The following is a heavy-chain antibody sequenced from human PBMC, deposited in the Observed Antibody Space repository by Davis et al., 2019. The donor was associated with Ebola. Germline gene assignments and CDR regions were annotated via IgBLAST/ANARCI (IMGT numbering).Heavy chain of an antibody. J-gene: IGHJ4*02. Sequence: GESLKISCAASGFTFSSYGMHWVRQAPGKGLEWVAVIWYDGSNKYSADSVKGRFTISRDNSKNTLYLQMNSLRAEDTAVYYWAKGVIGATMEGLDYWGQGTLVTVSS. V-gene: IGHV3-33*06. CDR2: IWYDGSNK. CDR1: GFTFSSYG. CDR3: AKGVIGATMEGLDY. D-gene: IGHD5-12*01.